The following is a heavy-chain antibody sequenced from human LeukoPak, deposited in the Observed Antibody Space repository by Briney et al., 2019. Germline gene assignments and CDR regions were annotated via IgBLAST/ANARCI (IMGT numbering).Heavy chain of an antibody. CDR2: IYYSGST. CDR3: ARRTTYNWFDP. V-gene: IGHV4-59*01. CDR1: GGSISSYY. J-gene: IGHJ5*02. D-gene: IGHD4-17*01. Sequence: SETLSLTCTVSGGSISSYYWSWIRQPPGKGLEWIGYIYYSGSTNYNPFLKSRVTISVDTSKNQFSLKLSSVTAADTAVYYCARRTTYNWFDPWGQGTLVTVSS.